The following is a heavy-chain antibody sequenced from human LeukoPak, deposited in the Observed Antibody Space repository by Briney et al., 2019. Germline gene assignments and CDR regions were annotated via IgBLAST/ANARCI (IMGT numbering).Heavy chain of an antibody. D-gene: IGHD6-19*01. Sequence: PGGSLRLSCAASGFTFSSYSMNWVRQAPGKGLEWVSYISSSSTIYYADSVKGRFTISRDNAKNSLYLQMNSLRAEDTAVYYCARGRLVAFDIWGQGTMVTVSS. CDR3: ARGRLVAFDI. CDR1: GFTFSSYS. CDR2: ISSSSTI. V-gene: IGHV3-48*04. J-gene: IGHJ3*02.